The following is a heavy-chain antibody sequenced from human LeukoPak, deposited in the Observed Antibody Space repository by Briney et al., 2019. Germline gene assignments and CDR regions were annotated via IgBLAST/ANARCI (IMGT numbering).Heavy chain of an antibody. Sequence: ASVKVSCKASGYRFTRYGLSWVRQAPGQGLEWMGWISAYNGNTNYAQKLQGRVTMTTDTSTSTAYMELRSLRSDDTAVYYCARTMVRGVIGIDYWGQGTLVTVSS. CDR2: ISAYNGNT. D-gene: IGHD3-10*01. CDR1: GYRFTRYG. J-gene: IGHJ4*02. CDR3: ARTMVRGVIGIDY. V-gene: IGHV1-18*01.